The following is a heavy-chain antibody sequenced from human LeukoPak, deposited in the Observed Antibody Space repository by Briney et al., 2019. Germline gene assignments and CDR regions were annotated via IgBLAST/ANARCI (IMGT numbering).Heavy chain of an antibody. CDR1: GYIFTTYW. CDR3: ASRKKGMATAGFDY. D-gene: IGHD5-24*01. CDR2: IYPGDSDT. V-gene: IGHV5-51*01. J-gene: IGHJ4*02. Sequence: GESLKLSCKGSGYIFTTYWIGWVRQMPGKGLEWMGIIYPGDSDTRYNPSFQGHVTISADSSSSTAYLQWSSLKTSDTAIYYCASRKKGMATAGFDYWGQGTLVTVSS.